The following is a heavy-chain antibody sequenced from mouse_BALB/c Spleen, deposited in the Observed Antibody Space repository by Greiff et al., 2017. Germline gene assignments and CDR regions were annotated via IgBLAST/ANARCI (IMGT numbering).Heavy chain of an antibody. Sequence: EVQVVESGGGLVKPGGSLKLSCAASGFTFSSYAMSWVRQTPEKRLEWVATISSGGSYTYYPDSVKGRFTISRDNAKNTLYLQMSSLRSEDTAMYYCARHGGYDGDWFAYWGQGTLVTVSA. V-gene: IGHV5-9-3*01. CDR3: ARHGGYDGDWFAY. CDR2: ISSGGSYT. J-gene: IGHJ3*01. CDR1: GFTFSSYA. D-gene: IGHD2-2*01.